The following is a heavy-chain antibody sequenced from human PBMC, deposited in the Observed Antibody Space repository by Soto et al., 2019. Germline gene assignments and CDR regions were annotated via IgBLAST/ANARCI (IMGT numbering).Heavy chain of an antibody. Sequence: GRSLRLSSAASGFTFSSYGMHWVRQAPGKGLEWVAVIWYDGSNKYYADSEKGRFTISRDNSKNTLYLQMNSLRAEDTVVYYCARDRGPAEYYYYGMDVWGQGTTVTVSS. CDR1: GFTFSSYG. J-gene: IGHJ6*02. D-gene: IGHD3-10*01. CDR3: ARDRGPAEYYYYGMDV. V-gene: IGHV3-33*01. CDR2: IWYDGSNK.